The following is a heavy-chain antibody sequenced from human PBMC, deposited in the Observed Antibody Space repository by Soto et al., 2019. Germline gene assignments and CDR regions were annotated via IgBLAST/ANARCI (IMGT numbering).Heavy chain of an antibody. CDR2: IKSKTDGGTT. J-gene: IGHJ6*03. CDR3: TTGRYGSGSWAPRGYYYYYYMDV. Sequence: GGSLRLSCAASGFTFSNAWMSWVRQAPGKGLEWVGRIKSKTDGGTTDYAAPVKGRFTISRDDSKNTLYLQMNSLKTEDTAVYYCTTGRYGSGSWAPRGYYYYYYMDVWGKGTTVTVSS. D-gene: IGHD3-10*01. CDR1: GFTFSNAW. V-gene: IGHV3-15*01.